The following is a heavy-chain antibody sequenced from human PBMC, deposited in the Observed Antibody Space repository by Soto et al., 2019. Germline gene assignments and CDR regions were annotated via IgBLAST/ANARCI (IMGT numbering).Heavy chain of an antibody. CDR1: GFSLSTSGVG. V-gene: IGHV2-5*02. Sequence: QITLKESGPPLVKPTQTLTLTCTFSGFSLSTSGVGVGWIRQPPGKALEWLALIYWDDDKRYSPSLKSRLTISKDTSKNQVVLTMTNMDPVDTATYYCAHRGDSSGYRQGFDYWGQGTLGTVSS. J-gene: IGHJ4*02. D-gene: IGHD3-22*01. CDR3: AHRGDSSGYRQGFDY. CDR2: IYWDDDK.